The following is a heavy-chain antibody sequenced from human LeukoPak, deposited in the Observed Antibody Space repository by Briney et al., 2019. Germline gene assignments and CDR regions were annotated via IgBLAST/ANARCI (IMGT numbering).Heavy chain of an antibody. CDR3: ARLTYYDFWSGYNYAFDI. CDR1: GYTFTSYG. D-gene: IGHD3-3*01. Sequence: SVKVSCKASGYTFTSYGISWVRQAPGQGLEWMGGIIPIFGTANYAQKFQGRVTITADESTSTAYMELSSLRSEDTAVYYCARLTYYDFWSGYNYAFDIWGQGTMVTVSS. CDR2: IIPIFGTA. J-gene: IGHJ3*02. V-gene: IGHV1-69*13.